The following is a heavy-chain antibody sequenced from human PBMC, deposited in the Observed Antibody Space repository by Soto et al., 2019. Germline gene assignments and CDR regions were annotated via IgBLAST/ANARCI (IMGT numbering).Heavy chain of an antibody. CDR2: IKQDGSEK. Sequence: GGSLRLSCAASGFTFSSYWMSWVRQAPGKGLEWVANIKQDGSEKYYVDSVKGRFTISRDNAKNSLYLQMNSLRAEDTAVYYCARGLKGLFVLMVYAPYNWFDPWGQGTLVTVSS. CDR3: ARGLKGLFVLMVYAPYNWFDP. D-gene: IGHD2-8*01. CDR1: GFTFSSYW. V-gene: IGHV3-7*01. J-gene: IGHJ5*02.